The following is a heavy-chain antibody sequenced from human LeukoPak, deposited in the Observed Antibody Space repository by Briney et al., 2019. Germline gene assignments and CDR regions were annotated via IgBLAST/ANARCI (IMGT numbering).Heavy chain of an antibody. CDR1: GGTFSSYA. CDR2: IIPIFGTA. D-gene: IGHD1-26*01. CDR3: ARAIVGATTAFDY. J-gene: IGHJ4*02. V-gene: IGHV1-69*13. Sequence: GASVKVSCKASGGTFSSYAISWVRQAPGQGLEWMGGIIPIFGTANYVQKFQGRVTITADESTSTAYMELSSLRSEDTAVYYCARAIVGATTAFDYWGQGTLVTVSS.